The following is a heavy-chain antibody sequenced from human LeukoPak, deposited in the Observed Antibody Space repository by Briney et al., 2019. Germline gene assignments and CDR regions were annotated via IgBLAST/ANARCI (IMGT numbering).Heavy chain of an antibody. CDR1: GFRFSDYD. V-gene: IGHV3-11*04. CDR2: ISNDSVDK. Sequence: PGGSLRLSCVGSGFRFSDYDMSWIRQAPGKGLEWVSYISNDSVDKYDVDSVRGRFTISRDNSKKSMYLQMSSLRGEDTALYYCARRDWVPGAVRAFYTWGPGKMVTASS. D-gene: IGHD3-3*01. J-gene: IGHJ3*02. CDR3: ARRDWVPGAVRAFYT.